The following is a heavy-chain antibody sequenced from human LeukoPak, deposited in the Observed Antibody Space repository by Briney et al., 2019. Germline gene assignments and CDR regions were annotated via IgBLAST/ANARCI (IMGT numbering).Heavy chain of an antibody. CDR3: ARESGYCSSTSCHDAFDI. CDR1: GYSFTSYD. CDR2: MNPNSGNT. Sequence: GASVKVSCKASGYSFTSYDINWVRQATGQRPEWMGWMNPNSGNTGYAQKFQGRVTMTRNTSISTAYMELSSLRSEDTAVYYCARESGYCSSTSCHDAFDIWGQGTMVTVSS. V-gene: IGHV1-8*01. D-gene: IGHD2-2*01. J-gene: IGHJ3*02.